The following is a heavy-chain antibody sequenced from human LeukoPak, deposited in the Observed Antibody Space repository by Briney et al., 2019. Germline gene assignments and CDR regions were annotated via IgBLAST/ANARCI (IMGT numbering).Heavy chain of an antibody. J-gene: IGHJ4*02. CDR1: GFTFSSYS. CDR2: ISSSSSTI. Sequence: GGSLRLSCAASGFTFSSYSMNWVRQAPGKGLEWVSYISSSSSTIYYADSVKGRFTISRDNAKNSLYLQMNSLRAEDTAVYYCARGYGSGPFDYWGQGTLVTVSS. CDR3: ARGYGSGPFDY. D-gene: IGHD3-10*01. V-gene: IGHV3-48*01.